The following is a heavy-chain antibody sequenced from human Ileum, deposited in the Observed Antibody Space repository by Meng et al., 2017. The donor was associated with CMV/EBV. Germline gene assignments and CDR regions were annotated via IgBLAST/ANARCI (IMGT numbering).Heavy chain of an antibody. Sequence: VHLGQSGAWVQKPGSSVKVSCKASGGSLNSFSIPWVRQAPGQGLEWMGWILPLFNISYYAQSFQGRIIITADESTSTVYMEVGGLRPEDTAMYYCAKEEDTSMVGVNWFDPWGQGTLVTVSS. V-gene: IGHV1-69*12. J-gene: IGHJ5*02. CDR1: GGSLNSFS. D-gene: IGHD5-18*01. CDR2: ILPLFNIS. CDR3: AKEEDTSMVGVNWFDP.